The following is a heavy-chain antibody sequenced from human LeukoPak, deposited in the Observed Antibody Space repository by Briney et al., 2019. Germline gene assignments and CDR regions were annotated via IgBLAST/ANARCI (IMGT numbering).Heavy chain of an antibody. J-gene: IGHJ4*02. CDR1: GFTFSDFY. Sequence: GGALRLSCAASGFTFSDFYMSWIPHAPGKGLEWGSYISSTGNTIYYADSGKGRFNISRDNAKNSLYLQMNSLRAEDTAVYYCAREGIVAVAASHYWGQGTLVTVSS. D-gene: IGHD2-15*01. CDR2: ISSTGNTI. V-gene: IGHV3-11*04. CDR3: AREGIVAVAASHY.